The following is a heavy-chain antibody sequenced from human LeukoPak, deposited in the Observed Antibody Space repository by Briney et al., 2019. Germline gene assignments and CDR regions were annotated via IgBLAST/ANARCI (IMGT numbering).Heavy chain of an antibody. J-gene: IGHJ4*02. CDR3: ARLHRLKLRYFDWLLLRGYFDY. D-gene: IGHD3-9*01. Sequence: PSETLSLTCTVSGGSFSSSSYYWGWIRQPPGKGLEWIGSIYYSGNTYYNPSLKSRVTMSVDTSKNQFSLKLSSVTAADTAVYYCARLHRLKLRYFDWLLLRGYFDYWGQGTLVTVSS. V-gene: IGHV4-39*01. CDR1: GGSFSSSSYY. CDR2: IYYSGNT.